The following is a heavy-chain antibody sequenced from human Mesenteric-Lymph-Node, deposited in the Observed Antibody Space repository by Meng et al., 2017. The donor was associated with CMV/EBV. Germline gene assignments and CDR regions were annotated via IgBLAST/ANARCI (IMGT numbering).Heavy chain of an antibody. J-gene: IGHJ4*02. CDR1: GFTFDDYG. CDR2: INWNGGST. CDR3: ASPQAPGDSGDY. D-gene: IGHD2-21*02. Sequence: GESLKISCAASGFTFDDYGMSWVRQAPGKGLEWVSGINWNGGSTGYADSVKGRFTISRDNAKNSLYLQMNSLRAEDTALYYCASPQAPGDSGDYWGQGTLVTVSS. V-gene: IGHV3-20*04.